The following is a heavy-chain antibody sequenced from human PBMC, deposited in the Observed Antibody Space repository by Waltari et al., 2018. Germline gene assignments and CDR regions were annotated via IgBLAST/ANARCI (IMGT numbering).Heavy chain of an antibody. D-gene: IGHD4-17*01. J-gene: IGHJ5*02. CDR1: GYSISSGYY. CDR3: ARDVSDYGDHNWFDP. Sequence: QVQLQESGPGLVKPSETLSLTCAVSGYSISSGYYWGWIRPPPGKGLEWIGSIYHSGSTYYNPSLKSRVTISVDTSKNQFSLKLSSVTAADTAVYYCARDVSDYGDHNWFDPWGQGTLVTVSS. CDR2: IYHSGST. V-gene: IGHV4-38-2*02.